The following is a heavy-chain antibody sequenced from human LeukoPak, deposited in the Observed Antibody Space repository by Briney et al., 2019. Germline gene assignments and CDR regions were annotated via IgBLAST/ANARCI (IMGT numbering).Heavy chain of an antibody. CDR2: IYYSGGT. CDR1: GGSISSYY. D-gene: IGHD3-3*01. Sequence: KSSETLSLTCTVSGGSISSYYWSWIRQPPGKGLEWIGYIYYSGGTNYNPSLESRVTISVDTSKNQFSLKLSSVTAADTAVYYCARGVGPITIFGVVIRSYYYYYMDVWGKGTTVTVSS. J-gene: IGHJ6*03. CDR3: ARGVGPITIFGVVIRSYYYYYMDV. V-gene: IGHV4-59*01.